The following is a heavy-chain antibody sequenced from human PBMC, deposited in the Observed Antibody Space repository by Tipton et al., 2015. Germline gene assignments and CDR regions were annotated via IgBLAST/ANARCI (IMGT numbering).Heavy chain of an antibody. CDR3: ARGMVYAIYGMDV. V-gene: IGHV3-23*01. J-gene: IGHJ6*02. Sequence: SLRLSCSAAGFTLSRYAMSWVRQAPGKGLEWVSAISGSGGSTYYADSVKGRFTISRDNSKNTLYLQMNSLRAEDTAVYYCARGMVYAIYGMDVWGQGTTVTVSS. D-gene: IGHD2-8*01. CDR1: GFTLSRYA. CDR2: ISGSGGST.